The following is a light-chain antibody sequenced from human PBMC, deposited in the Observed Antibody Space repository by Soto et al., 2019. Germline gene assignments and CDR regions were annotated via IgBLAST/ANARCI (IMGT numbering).Light chain of an antibody. V-gene: IGKV3-20*01. CDR2: GAS. J-gene: IGKJ2*01. CDR3: QQYGRSPPFT. CDR1: QSVSSSY. Sequence: ELVLTQSPGTLSLSPGERAILSCRASQSVSSSYLAWYQQKPGQAPRLLIYGASNRATGIPDRFSGSGSGTDFTLTISRLEPEDFAVYFCQQYGRSPPFTFGQGTKVEIK.